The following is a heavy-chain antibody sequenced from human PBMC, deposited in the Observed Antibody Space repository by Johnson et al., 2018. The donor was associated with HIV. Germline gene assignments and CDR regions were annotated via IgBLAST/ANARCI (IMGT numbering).Heavy chain of an antibody. Sequence: QVQLVESGGGVVQPGRSLRLSCAASGFTFSSYGMHWVRQAPGKGLEWVAVISYDGSNKYYVDSVKGRFTISRDNSKNTLYLQMNSLRAEDTAVYYCARIPGSGWEHDAFDIWGQGRMVTVSS. CDR1: GFTFSSYG. J-gene: IGHJ3*02. D-gene: IGHD6-19*01. V-gene: IGHV3-30*19. CDR3: ARIPGSGWEHDAFDI. CDR2: ISYDGSNK.